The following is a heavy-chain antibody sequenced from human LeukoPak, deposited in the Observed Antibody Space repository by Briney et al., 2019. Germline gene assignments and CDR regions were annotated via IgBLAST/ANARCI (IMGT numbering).Heavy chain of an antibody. J-gene: IGHJ4*02. CDR1: GGSMTGNF. V-gene: IGHV4-59*01. D-gene: IGHD6-19*01. Sequence: SETLSLTCTVSGGSMTGNFWNWIRQPPGKGLEWIGYIYYSGSTSYNPSLKSRVTISVDTSKNQFSLKLRSVTAADTAVYYCARDGGAGWPIGCWGQGTLVTVSS. CDR3: ARDGGAGWPIGC. CDR2: IYYSGST.